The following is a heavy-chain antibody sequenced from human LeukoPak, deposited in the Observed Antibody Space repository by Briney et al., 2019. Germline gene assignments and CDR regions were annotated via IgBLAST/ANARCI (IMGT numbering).Heavy chain of an antibody. CDR1: GFIFSGYS. CDR2: ISDSTDNT. J-gene: IGHJ6*03. D-gene: IGHD3-10*01. V-gene: IGHV3-23*01. CDR3: AKNYYGSGGYPYYYYMDV. Sequence: PGGSLRLSCAASGFIFSGYSMNWVRQAPGKGLEWVSGISDSTDNTYYADSVKGRFTSSRDSSRKTLYLQMNSLRADDTAVYYCAKNYYGSGGYPYYYYMDVWGKGTTVTVSS.